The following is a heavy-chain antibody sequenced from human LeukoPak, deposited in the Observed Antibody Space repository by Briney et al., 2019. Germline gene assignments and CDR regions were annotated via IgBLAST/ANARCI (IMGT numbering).Heavy chain of an antibody. Sequence: GGALRLSCAASGFTFSSYSMNWVRQAPGKGREWVSYISSSSTIYYADSLGGRFTISRDSSKDMLYLQMNSLKVQDTATYYCGKEGGAWGQGTTVTVSS. CDR3: GKEGGA. CDR2: ISSSSTI. D-gene: IGHD3-16*01. V-gene: IGHV3-48*01. J-gene: IGHJ5*02. CDR1: GFTFSSYS.